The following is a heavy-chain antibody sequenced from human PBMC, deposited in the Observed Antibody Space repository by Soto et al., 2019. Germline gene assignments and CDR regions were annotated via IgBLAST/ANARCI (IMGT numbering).Heavy chain of an antibody. CDR1: GGSISSYY. J-gene: IGHJ3*02. CDR3: ARGEEAYSSGWYRHDAFDI. D-gene: IGHD6-19*01. Sequence: SETLSLTCTVSGGSISSYYWSWIRQPPGKGLEWIGYIYYSGSTNYNPSLKSRVTISVDTSKNQFSLKLSSVTAADTAVYYCARGEEAYSSGWYRHDAFDIWGQGTMVTVSS. CDR2: IYYSGST. V-gene: IGHV4-59*01.